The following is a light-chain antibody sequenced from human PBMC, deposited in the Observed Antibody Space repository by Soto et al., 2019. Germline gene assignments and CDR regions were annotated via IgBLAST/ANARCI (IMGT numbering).Light chain of an antibody. Sequence: DIQLTQSPSSLSASLGDSVSISCRASQNIDNHLHWYRQKSRKAPEVLIYAASTLRDGVSSRFSGSGYGTEFTLTINNLQPEDFATYYCQQSSCSPPITFGQGTRLDI. V-gene: IGKV1-39*01. J-gene: IGKJ5*01. CDR2: AAS. CDR1: QNIDNH. CDR3: QQSSCSPPIT.